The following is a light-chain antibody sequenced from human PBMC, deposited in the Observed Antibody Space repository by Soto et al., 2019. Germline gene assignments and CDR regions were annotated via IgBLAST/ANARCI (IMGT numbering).Light chain of an antibody. CDR1: QSVGNS. J-gene: IGKJ4*01. Sequence: EIVLTQSPDTLSLSPGERATLSCKASQSVGNSFAWYQQKPGQAPRLLIYDVSNRATGIPARFSGSGSGTDFTLVISSLEPEDFAVYSCQQRRAWPLTFGGGT. CDR2: DVS. V-gene: IGKV3-11*01. CDR3: QQRRAWPLT.